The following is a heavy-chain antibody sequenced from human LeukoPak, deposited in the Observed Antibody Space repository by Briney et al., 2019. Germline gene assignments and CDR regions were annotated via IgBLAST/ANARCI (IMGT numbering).Heavy chain of an antibody. D-gene: IGHD3-10*01. Sequence: SETLSLTRAVSGYSITSSSWWGWIRQPPGKGLEWIGYIYHSGTTYYNPSLQSRVTMSVDTSKNQFSLKLSSVTAVDTAVYYCARKENVYYYFDYWGQGTLVTVSS. J-gene: IGHJ4*02. CDR3: ARKENVYYYFDY. CDR1: GYSITSSSW. V-gene: IGHV4-28*01. CDR2: IYHSGTT.